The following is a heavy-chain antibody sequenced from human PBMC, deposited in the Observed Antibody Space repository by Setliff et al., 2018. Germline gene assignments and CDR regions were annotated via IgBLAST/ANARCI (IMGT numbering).Heavy chain of an antibody. Sequence: RASVKVSCKTSGYTFTDYHLHWVRQAPGQGLEWMGWIDPKSGATRYAQKFQGRVTLTRDTSITTAYMEVSILTSDDTAVYYCARDPFLVQQFPYYMDVWGQGTLVTVSS. V-gene: IGHV1-2*02. CDR2: IDPKSGAT. J-gene: IGHJ4*02. CDR3: ARDPFLVQQFPYYMDV. D-gene: IGHD6-13*01. CDR1: GYTFTDYH.